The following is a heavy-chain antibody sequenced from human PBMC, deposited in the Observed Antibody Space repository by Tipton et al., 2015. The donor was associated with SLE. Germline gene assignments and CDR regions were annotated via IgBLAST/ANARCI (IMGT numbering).Heavy chain of an antibody. D-gene: IGHD2-2*01. CDR1: GGSFSGYY. Sequence: LRLSCAVYGGSFSGYYWSWIRQPPGKGLEWIGEINHSGSTNYNPSLKGRVTISIDTSKNQFSLKVSSVTAADTAVYYCARGRYCSSTSCSYYFDYWGQGTLVTVSS. V-gene: IGHV4-34*01. CDR2: INHSGST. CDR3: ARGRYCSSTSCSYYFDY. J-gene: IGHJ4*02.